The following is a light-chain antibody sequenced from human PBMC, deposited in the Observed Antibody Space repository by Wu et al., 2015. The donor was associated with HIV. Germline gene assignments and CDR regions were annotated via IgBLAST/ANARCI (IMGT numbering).Light chain of an antibody. CDR1: KSVSSN. J-gene: IGKJ1*01. CDR2: DAS. CDR3: QQYNNWWT. V-gene: IGKV3-15*01. Sequence: EIVMTQPPATLSVSPGERATLSCRASKSVSSNLAWYQQKPGQAPRLLIYDASTRATGIPARISGSGSGTEFTLTISSLQSEDFAVYYCQQYNNWWTFGQGTKVEIK.